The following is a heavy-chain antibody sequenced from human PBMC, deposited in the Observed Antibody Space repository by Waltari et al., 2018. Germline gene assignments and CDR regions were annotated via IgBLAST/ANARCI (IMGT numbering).Heavy chain of an antibody. CDR3: AHTSNVLRYFDWLLLGAFDI. D-gene: IGHD3-9*01. V-gene: IGHV2-5*01. CDR1: GFSLSTSGVG. J-gene: IGHJ3*02. Sequence: QITLKESGPTLVKPTQTLTLTCTFSGFSLSTSGVGVGWIRQPPGKALEWLALISWNDDKRYSPSLKSRLTITKDTSKNQVVLTMTNMDPVDTATYYCAHTSNVLRYFDWLLLGAFDIWGQGTMVTVSS. CDR2: ISWNDDK.